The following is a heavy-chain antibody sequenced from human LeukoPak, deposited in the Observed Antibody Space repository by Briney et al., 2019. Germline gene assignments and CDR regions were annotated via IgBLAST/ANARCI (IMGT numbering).Heavy chain of an antibody. Sequence: SETLSLTCTVSGGSNSSGDYYWSWIRQPPGRGLEWIGYIYYSGSTYYNPSLKSRVTMSVDTSQNQFSLKLSSVTAADTAVYYCARSSRRYCGGGGCFGYWGQGTLVTVSS. J-gene: IGHJ4*03. D-gene: IGHD2-15*01. CDR3: ARSSRRYCGGGGCFGY. CDR1: GGSNSSGDYY. V-gene: IGHV4-30-4*02. CDR2: IYYSGST.